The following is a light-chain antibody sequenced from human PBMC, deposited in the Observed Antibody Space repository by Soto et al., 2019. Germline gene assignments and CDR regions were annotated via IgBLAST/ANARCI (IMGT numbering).Light chain of an antibody. J-gene: IGKJ2*01. CDR1: QSVSSSY. V-gene: IGKV3-20*01. CDR2: GAS. CDR3: QHYGNSPPFT. Sequence: EIVLTQSPGTLSLSPGERATLSCRASQSVSSSYLAWYKQKPGQAPRLLIYGASSRATGIPDRFSGSGSGTDFTLTISRLEPEDFAVYFCQHYGNSPPFTFGQGTKVEIK.